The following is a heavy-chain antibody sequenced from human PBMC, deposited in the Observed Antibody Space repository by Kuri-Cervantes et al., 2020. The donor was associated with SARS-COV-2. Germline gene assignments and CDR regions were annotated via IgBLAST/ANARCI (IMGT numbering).Heavy chain of an antibody. V-gene: IGHV1-18*01. CDR2: ISAYNGNT. J-gene: IGHJ4*02. Sequence: ASVKVSCKASGYTFTSYGISWVRQAPGQGLEWMGWISAYNGNTNYAQKLQGRVTMTTDTSTSTAYTELRSLRSDDTAVYYCARDVTYSSGHADYWGQGTLVTVSS. D-gene: IGHD6-19*01. CDR1: GYTFTSYG. CDR3: ARDVTYSSGHADY.